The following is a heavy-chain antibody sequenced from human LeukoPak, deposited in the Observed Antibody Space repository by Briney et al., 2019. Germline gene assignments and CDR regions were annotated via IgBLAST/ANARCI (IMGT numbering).Heavy chain of an antibody. CDR2: ISTNSVIR. Sequence: PLASVKVSCKASGYTFTNYGISWVRQAPGQGLEWMGWISTNSVIRTYAQTLQGRFTMTTDTATTTAYMELNNLTFDDTAVYYCARDWGAMNNCFDPWGQGTPVTVSS. V-gene: IGHV1-18*01. J-gene: IGHJ5*02. CDR1: GYTFTNYG. D-gene: IGHD3-16*01. CDR3: ARDWGAMNNCFDP.